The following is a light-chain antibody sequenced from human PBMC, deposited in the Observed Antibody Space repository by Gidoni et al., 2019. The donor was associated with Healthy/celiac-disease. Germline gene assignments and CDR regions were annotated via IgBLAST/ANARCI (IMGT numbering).Light chain of an antibody. CDR3: QQYNSYSWT. CDR1: QSISSW. CDR2: KAY. V-gene: IGKV1-5*03. Sequence: DIQMTQSPSTLSASVGDSVTITCRTSQSISSWLAWYQQKPGKAPKLLIYKAYSLESGVPSRFSGSGSVTEFTLTSSSLQPDDFATYYCQQYNSYSWTFGQGTKVEIK. J-gene: IGKJ1*01.